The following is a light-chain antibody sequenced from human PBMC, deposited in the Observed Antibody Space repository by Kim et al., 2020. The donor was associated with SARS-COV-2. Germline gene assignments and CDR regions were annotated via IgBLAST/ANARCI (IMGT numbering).Light chain of an antibody. Sequence: VSVALGQTARITCGGNNIGSKNVHWYQQKPGQATVLVIYRDSNRPSGIPERFSGSNSGNTATLTISRAQAGDEADYYCQVWDSSTVFGGGTQLTVL. V-gene: IGLV3-9*01. CDR2: RDS. J-gene: IGLJ2*01. CDR1: NIGSKN. CDR3: QVWDSSTV.